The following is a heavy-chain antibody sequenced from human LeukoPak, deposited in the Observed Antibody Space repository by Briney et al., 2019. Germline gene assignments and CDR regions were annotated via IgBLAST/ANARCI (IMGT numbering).Heavy chain of an antibody. J-gene: IGHJ4*02. CDR2: ISYDGSNK. V-gene: IGHV3-30-3*01. CDR3: ARVDYYDSSGYYGGHPYLDY. D-gene: IGHD3-22*01. Sequence: GGSLRLSCAASGFTFSSYAMHWVRQAPGKGLEWVAVISYDGSNKYYADFVKGRFTISRDNAKNTLYLQMNSLRAEDTAVYYCARVDYYDSSGYYGGHPYLDYWGQGTLVTVSS. CDR1: GFTFSSYA.